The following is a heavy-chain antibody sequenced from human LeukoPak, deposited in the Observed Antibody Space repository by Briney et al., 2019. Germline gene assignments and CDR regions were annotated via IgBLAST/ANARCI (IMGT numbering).Heavy chain of an antibody. CDR3: TRAYYYDRSGYYYGY. Sequence: ASVKLSCRASGYTFTGYYMHWVRQAPGQGLEWMGWINPNSGGTNYAQKFQGRVTVTRDTSISTAYMERSRLRSDDTAGYYCTRAYYYDRSGYYYGYWGQGTLVTVSS. D-gene: IGHD3-22*01. CDR1: GYTFTGYY. CDR2: INPNSGGT. J-gene: IGHJ4*02. V-gene: IGHV1-2*02.